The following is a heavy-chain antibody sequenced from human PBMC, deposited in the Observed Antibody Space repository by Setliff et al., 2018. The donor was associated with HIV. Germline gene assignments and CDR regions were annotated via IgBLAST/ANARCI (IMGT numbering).Heavy chain of an antibody. J-gene: IGHJ4*02. V-gene: IGHV3-74*03. CDR1: GFTFSNYW. Sequence: RLSCAGSGFTFSNYWIHWVRQVPGKGLAWVSRISNDNIPSSDRSITAYADSVKGRFTISRDNSKNTLYLQMNSLRAEDTAVYYCASTAELFDSSGSRLDYWGQGTLVTVSS. CDR3: ASTAELFDSSGSRLDY. CDR2: ISNDNIPSSDRSIT. D-gene: IGHD3-22*01.